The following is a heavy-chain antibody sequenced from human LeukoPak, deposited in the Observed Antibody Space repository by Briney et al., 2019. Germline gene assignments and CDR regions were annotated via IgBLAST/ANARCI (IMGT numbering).Heavy chain of an antibody. CDR1: GFTLSSYA. CDR2: LTGSGGST. V-gene: IGHV3-23*01. Sequence: GSLRLSCAASGFTLSSYAMSWVRQAPGKGLEWVSVLTGSGGSTYYADSVKGRFTISRDNSKNTLCLQMNSLRAEDTAVYYCAKGSAAGGNYYYDYWGQGTLVTVSS. CDR3: AKGSAAGGNYYYDY. D-gene: IGHD6-13*01. J-gene: IGHJ4*02.